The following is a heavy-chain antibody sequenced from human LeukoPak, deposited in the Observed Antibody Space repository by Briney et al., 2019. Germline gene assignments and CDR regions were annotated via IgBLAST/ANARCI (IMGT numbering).Heavy chain of an antibody. CDR2: IKDDGSAQ. CDR3: AKRARTTVTTLNS. CDR1: GFTFGAYW. V-gene: IGHV3-7*03. D-gene: IGHD4-17*01. J-gene: IGHJ4*02. Sequence: GGSLRLPCAASGFTFGAYWMSWFRQAPGKGPEWVASIKDDGSAQFYVDSLEGRFTISRDNSKNTLFLQLNSLRPEDTAVYYCAKRARTTVTTLNSWGQGTLVTVSS.